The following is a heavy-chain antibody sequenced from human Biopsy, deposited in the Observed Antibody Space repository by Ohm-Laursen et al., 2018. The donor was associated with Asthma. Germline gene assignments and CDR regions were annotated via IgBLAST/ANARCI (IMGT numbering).Heavy chain of an antibody. J-gene: IGHJ1*01. CDR3: ARTFHFWSPYHAEHYQL. D-gene: IGHD3-3*02. CDR1: GFTFSHYN. Sequence: SLRLSCAASGFTFSHYNMNWVRQAPGKGLEWVSSITDTSRYIKYADSVKGRFTISRDKSDNTLYLQMNSLRAEDTAVYYCARTFHFWSPYHAEHYQLWGQGTLVTVSS. V-gene: IGHV3-21*01. CDR2: ITDTSRYI.